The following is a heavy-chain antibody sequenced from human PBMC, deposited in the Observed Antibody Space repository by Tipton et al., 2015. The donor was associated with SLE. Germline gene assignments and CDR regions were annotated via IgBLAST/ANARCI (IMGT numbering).Heavy chain of an antibody. J-gene: IGHJ3*02. CDR1: GGSFSGYS. CDR2: IYHSGST. V-gene: IGHV4-30-2*01. CDR3: ARTMVRDWGAFDI. D-gene: IGHD3-10*01. Sequence: LRLSCAVYGGSFSGYSWSWIRQPPGKGLEWIGYIYHSGSTYYNPSLKSRVTISVDRSKNQFSLKLSSVTAADTAVYYCARTMVRDWGAFDIWGQGTMVTVSS.